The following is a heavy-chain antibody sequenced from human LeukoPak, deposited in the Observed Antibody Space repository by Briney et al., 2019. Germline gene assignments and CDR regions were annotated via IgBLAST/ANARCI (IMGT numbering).Heavy chain of an antibody. D-gene: IGHD3-9*01. CDR2: IYPGDSDT. Sequence: GESLKISCKGSGYSFTSYWIGWVRQMPGKGLEWMGIIYPGDSDTRYSPSFQGQVTISADKSISTAYLQWSSLKASDTAMYYCARHRLYDILTGYYRRDNWFDPWGQGTLVTVSS. CDR1: GYSFTSYW. V-gene: IGHV5-51*01. J-gene: IGHJ5*02. CDR3: ARHRLYDILTGYYRRDNWFDP.